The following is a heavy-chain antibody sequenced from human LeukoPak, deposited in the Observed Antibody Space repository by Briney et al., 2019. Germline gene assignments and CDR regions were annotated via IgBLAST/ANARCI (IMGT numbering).Heavy chain of an antibody. Sequence: SETLSLTCAVYGGSFSGYYWSWIRQPPGKGLEWIGEINHSGSTNYSPSLKSRVTLSVDTSKNQFSLRLSSVTAADTAVYYCARGKGIVATTFDYWGQGTLVTVSS. CDR3: ARGKGIVATTFDY. CDR1: GGSFSGYY. J-gene: IGHJ4*02. CDR2: INHSGST. D-gene: IGHD5-12*01. V-gene: IGHV4-34*01.